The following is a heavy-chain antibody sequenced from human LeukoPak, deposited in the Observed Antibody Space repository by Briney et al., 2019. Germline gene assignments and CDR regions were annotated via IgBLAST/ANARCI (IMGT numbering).Heavy chain of an antibody. V-gene: IGHV3-13*01. CDR2: IGTAGDT. CDR1: GFTFSSYD. Sequence: GGSLRLSCAASGFTFSSYDMHWVRQATGKGLEWVSAIGTAGDTYYPGSVKGRFTISRENAKNSLYLQMNSLRAGDTAVYYCVRLTLDTVYPYYYYMDVWGKGTTVTVSS. J-gene: IGHJ6*03. CDR3: VRLTLDTVYPYYYYMDV. D-gene: IGHD2-2*02.